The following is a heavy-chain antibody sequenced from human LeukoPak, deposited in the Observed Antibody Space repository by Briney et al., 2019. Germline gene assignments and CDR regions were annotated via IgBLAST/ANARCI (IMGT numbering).Heavy chain of an antibody. Sequence: GGSLRLSCAASGFDVSRNYMNWVRQAPGKGLEWVSAIYSGGNTYYADSVKGRFTISRDNSKNTLYLQMNSLRAEDTAVYYCAKDREPNYYGSGSYYNGNWFDPWGQGTLVTVSS. CDR3: AKDREPNYYGSGSYYNGNWFDP. D-gene: IGHD3-10*01. CDR1: GFDVSRNY. V-gene: IGHV3-53*05. J-gene: IGHJ5*02. CDR2: IYSGGNT.